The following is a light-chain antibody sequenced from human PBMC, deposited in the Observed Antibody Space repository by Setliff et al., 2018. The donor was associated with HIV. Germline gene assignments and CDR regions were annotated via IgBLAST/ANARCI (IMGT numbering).Light chain of an antibody. V-gene: IGLV2-14*01. CDR1: SSDVGGYNY. CDR3: SSYTSSRSRV. Sequence: LTQPASVSGSPGQSITISCTGTSSDVGGYNYVSWYQQHPGKAPKLMIYEVSNRPSGVSNRFSGSKSGNTASLTISGLQAEDEADYYCSSYTSSRSRVFGGGTKVTVL. J-gene: IGLJ3*02. CDR2: EVS.